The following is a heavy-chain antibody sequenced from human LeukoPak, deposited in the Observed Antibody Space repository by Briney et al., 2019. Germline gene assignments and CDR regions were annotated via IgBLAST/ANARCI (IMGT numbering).Heavy chain of an antibody. J-gene: IGHJ4*02. CDR3: ARHVIYGSSGYHRFDY. Sequence: PGGSLRLSCAASGFSFSSYEMNWVRQAPGKGLEWLSCISSSGSVIYYADSVKGRFTISRDNAKNSLYLQMNSLRAEDTAVYYCARHVIYGSSGYHRFDYWGQGTLVTVSS. CDR1: GFSFSSYE. CDR2: ISSSGSVI. D-gene: IGHD3-22*01. V-gene: IGHV3-48*03.